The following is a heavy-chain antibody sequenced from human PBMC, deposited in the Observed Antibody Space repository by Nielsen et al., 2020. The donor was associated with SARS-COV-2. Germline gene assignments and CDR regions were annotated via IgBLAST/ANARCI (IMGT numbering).Heavy chain of an antibody. CDR2: INNDGSST. CDR3: VEDTGGRWGEL. D-gene: IGHD2-15*01. J-gene: IGHJ4*02. V-gene: IGHV3-74*01. Sequence: GGSLRLSCVASGFTFSSHWMHWVRQVPGKGLLWLSRINNDGSSTSYADSVKGRFTISRDNAKNTLWLEMNSLRVDDTAVYYCVEDTGGRWGELWGQGTLVTVSS. CDR1: GFTFSSHW.